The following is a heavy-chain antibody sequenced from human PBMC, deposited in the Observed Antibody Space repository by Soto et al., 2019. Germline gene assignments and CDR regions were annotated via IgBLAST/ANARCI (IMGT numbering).Heavy chain of an antibody. D-gene: IGHD5-18*01. CDR1: GGSISSGGYY. Sequence: SETLSLTCTVSGGSISSGGYYWSWIRRHPGKGLEWIGYIYYSGSTYYNPSLKSRVTISVDTSKNQFSLKLSSVTAADTAVYYCARDYRYSYGYNYYGMDVWGQGTTVT. J-gene: IGHJ6*02. V-gene: IGHV4-31*03. CDR2: IYYSGST. CDR3: ARDYRYSYGYNYYGMDV.